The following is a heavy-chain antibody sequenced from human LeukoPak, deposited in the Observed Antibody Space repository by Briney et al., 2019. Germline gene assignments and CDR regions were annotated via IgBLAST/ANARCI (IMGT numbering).Heavy chain of an antibody. J-gene: IGHJ4*02. V-gene: IGHV3-7*03. D-gene: IGHD6-13*01. Sequence: PGGSLRLSCAASGFTFSSYWMSWVRQAPGKGLEWVANIKEDGSEKNYVDSVKGRFTISRDNAKTSLYLQINSLRAEDTAVYYCARRKTVAAAWSYWGQGTLVTVSS. CDR3: ARRKTVAAAWSY. CDR2: IKEDGSEK. CDR1: GFTFSSYW.